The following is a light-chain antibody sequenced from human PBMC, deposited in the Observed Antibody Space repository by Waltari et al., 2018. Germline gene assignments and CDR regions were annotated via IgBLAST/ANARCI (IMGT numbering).Light chain of an antibody. Sequence: IPLTQSPSSLSASVLYTVAITCKASQGIGNNLNWYQQKPGKAPKLLIYRASSLQSGIPSRFSGSGSGTDFTLTISSLQPEDFATYYCQQGYNYPFTFGPGTKLDVK. CDR2: RAS. CDR3: QQGYNYPFT. CDR1: QGIGNN. V-gene: IGKV1-6*01. J-gene: IGKJ3*01.